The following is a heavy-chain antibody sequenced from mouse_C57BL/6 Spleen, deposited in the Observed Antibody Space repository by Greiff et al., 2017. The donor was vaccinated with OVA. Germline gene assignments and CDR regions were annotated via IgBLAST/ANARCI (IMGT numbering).Heavy chain of an antibody. D-gene: IGHD2-4*01. CDR2: IYPGDGDT. Sequence: QVQLQQSGPELVKPGASVKISCKASGYAFSSSWMNWVKQRPGKGLEWIGRIYPGDGDTNYNGQFKGKATLTADKSSSTAYMQLSSLTSEDSAVYFCALIYYDYEDAMDYWGQGTSVTVSS. CDR3: ALIYYDYEDAMDY. J-gene: IGHJ4*01. CDR1: GYAFSSSW. V-gene: IGHV1-82*01.